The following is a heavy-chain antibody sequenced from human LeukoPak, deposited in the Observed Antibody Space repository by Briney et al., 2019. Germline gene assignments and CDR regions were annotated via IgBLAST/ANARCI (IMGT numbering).Heavy chain of an antibody. CDR2: IYYSGST. D-gene: IGHD3-22*01. Sequence: SETLSLTCTVSGGSISSSSYYWGWIRQPPGKGLDWIGSIYYSGSTYYNPSLKSRVTISVDTSKNQFSLKLSSVTAADTAVYYCARQGDSSGYPYDYWGQGTLVTVSS. CDR3: ARQGDSSGYPYDY. CDR1: GGSISSSSYY. V-gene: IGHV4-39*01. J-gene: IGHJ4*02.